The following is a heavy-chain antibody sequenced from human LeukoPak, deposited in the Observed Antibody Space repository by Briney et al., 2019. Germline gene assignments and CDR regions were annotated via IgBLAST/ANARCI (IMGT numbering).Heavy chain of an antibody. D-gene: IGHD1-26*01. J-gene: IGHJ4*02. V-gene: IGHV4-30-2*01. CDR3: ARARVGATTPYFDY. Sequence: PSGTLSLTCAVSGGSISSGGYSWSWIRQPPGKGLEWIGYIYHSGSTYYNPSLKSRVTISVDRSKNQFSLKLSSVTAADTAVYYCARARVGATTPYFDYWGQGTLVTVSS. CDR2: IYHSGST. CDR1: GGSISSGGYS.